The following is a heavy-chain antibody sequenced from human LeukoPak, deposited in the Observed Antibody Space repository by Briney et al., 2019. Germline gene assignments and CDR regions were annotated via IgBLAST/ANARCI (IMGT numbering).Heavy chain of an antibody. D-gene: IGHD3-3*01. J-gene: IGHJ4*02. V-gene: IGHV3-21*01. CDR3: ARSYDFWSGALGY. CDR2: ISSSSSYI. Sequence: GGSLRLSCAASGFTFSSYSMNWVRQAPGKGLEWVSSISSSSSYIYYADSVKGRFTISRDNAKNSLYLQMNSLRAEDTAVYYCARSYDFWSGALGYWGQGTVVTVSS. CDR1: GFTFSSYS.